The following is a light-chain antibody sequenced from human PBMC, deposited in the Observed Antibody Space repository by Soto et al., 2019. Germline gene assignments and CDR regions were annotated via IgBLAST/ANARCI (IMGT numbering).Light chain of an antibody. CDR1: NIGSRS. CDR2: NDN. V-gene: IGLV3-21*04. CDR3: QMWDSSSDVF. Sequence: SYELTQSPSVSVAPGQTASIACGENNIGSRSVHWYQQKPGQAPVLVMYNDNDRPSGITERFSGANSGNTATLTISRVEAGDEADYYCQMWDSSSDVFFGGGTKLTVL. J-gene: IGLJ2*01.